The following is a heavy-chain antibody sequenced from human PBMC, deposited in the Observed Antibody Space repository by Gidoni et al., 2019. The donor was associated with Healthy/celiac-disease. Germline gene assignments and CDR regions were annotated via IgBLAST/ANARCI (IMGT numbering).Heavy chain of an antibody. CDR2: ISGSGGST. V-gene: IGHV3-23*01. Sequence: EVQLLESGGGLVQPGGSLRLSCAASGFTFSSYAMGWVRQAPGKGLEWVSAISGSGGSTYYADSVKGRFTISRDNSKNTLYLQMNSLRAEDTAVYYCAKSPWIQLWLPPKSFDYWGQGTLVTVSS. J-gene: IGHJ4*02. CDR3: AKSPWIQLWLPPKSFDY. CDR1: GFTFSSYA. D-gene: IGHD5-18*01.